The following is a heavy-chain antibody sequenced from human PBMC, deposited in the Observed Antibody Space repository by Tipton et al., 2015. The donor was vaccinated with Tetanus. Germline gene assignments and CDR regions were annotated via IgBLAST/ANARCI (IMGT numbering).Heavy chain of an antibody. J-gene: IGHJ5*01. D-gene: IGHD6-6*01. CDR1: GYTFTGNY. Sequence: QLVQSGAEVKKPGASVKVSCTASGYTFTGNYIHWVRQVPGQRLEWMAWINPNSGGTDFARKFQGRVTVTRDTSISTAYLQWSSLKPSDTAIYYCARHGSIGARLNWFDSWGQGTPVTVSS. CDR3: ARHGSIGARLNWFDS. V-gene: IGHV1-2*02. CDR2: INPNSGGT.